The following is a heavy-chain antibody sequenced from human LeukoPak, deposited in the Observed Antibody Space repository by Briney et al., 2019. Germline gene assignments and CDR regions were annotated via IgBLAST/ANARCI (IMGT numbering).Heavy chain of an antibody. CDR2: IYPGDSDT. Sequence: GESLKISCKGSGYSFTSYWIGWVRQMPGKGLEWMGIIYPGDSDTRYSPSFQGQVTISADRSISTAYLQWSSLKASDTAMYYCARGGNIAARPNNWFDPRGQGTLVTVSS. CDR1: GYSFTSYW. CDR3: ARGGNIAARPNNWFDP. J-gene: IGHJ5*02. D-gene: IGHD6-25*01. V-gene: IGHV5-51*01.